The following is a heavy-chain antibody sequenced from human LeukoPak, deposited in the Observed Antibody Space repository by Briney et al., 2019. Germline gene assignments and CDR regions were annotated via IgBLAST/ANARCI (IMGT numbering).Heavy chain of an antibody. D-gene: IGHD1-26*01. Sequence: PGRSLRLSCAASGFTFSSYAMHWVRRAPGKGLEWVAVISYDGSNKYYADSVKGRFTISRDNSKDTLYLQMNSLRPEDTAVYYCARVSSSVTSGTYYDLIDYWGQGTLVTVSS. V-gene: IGHV3-30-3*01. J-gene: IGHJ4*02. CDR2: ISYDGSNK. CDR1: GFTFSSYA. CDR3: ARVSSSVTSGTYYDLIDY.